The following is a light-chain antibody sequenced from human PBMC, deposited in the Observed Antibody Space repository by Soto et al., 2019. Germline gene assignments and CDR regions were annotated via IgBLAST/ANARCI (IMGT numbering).Light chain of an antibody. CDR2: DVY. J-gene: IGLJ1*01. CDR1: SCDVGGNTA. Sequence: QSALTQPASVSGSPGQSITLSCTGTSCDVGGNTAVSWYQQHPGKAPKLLIYDVYNRPSGASHRFAGSKSGNTASLTISGLQAEDEDDYYCSSYEMSSAYVFGTGTKLTVL. V-gene: IGLV2-14*03. CDR3: SSYEMSSAYV.